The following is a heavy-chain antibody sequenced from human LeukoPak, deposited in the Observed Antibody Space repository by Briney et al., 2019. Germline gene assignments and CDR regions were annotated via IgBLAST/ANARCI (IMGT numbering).Heavy chain of an antibody. V-gene: IGHV5-51*01. D-gene: IGHD6-25*01. Sequence: GESLKFSCKGSGYSFTSYWIGWVRQMPGKGLEWMGIIYPGDSDTRYSPSFQGQVTISADKSISTAYLQWSSLKASDTAMYYCARGPAGRTYYYYYMDVWGKGTTVTVSS. CDR1: GYSFTSYW. J-gene: IGHJ6*03. CDR2: IYPGDSDT. CDR3: ARGPAGRTYYYYYMDV.